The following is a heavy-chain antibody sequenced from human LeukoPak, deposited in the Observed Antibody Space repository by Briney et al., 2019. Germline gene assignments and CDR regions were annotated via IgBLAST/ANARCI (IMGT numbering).Heavy chain of an antibody. J-gene: IGHJ4*02. CDR2: ITCSGGST. CDR1: GFIFNTKY. CDR3: AKGGRMIVVVTADFDY. V-gene: IGHV3-23*01. D-gene: IGHD3-22*01. Sequence: GGSLRLSCAASGFIFNTKYMSWVRQAPGTGLEWVSAITCSGGSTYYADSVKGRFTISRDNSKNTLYLQMNSLRAEDTAVYYCAKGGRMIVVVTADFDYWGQGTLVTVSS.